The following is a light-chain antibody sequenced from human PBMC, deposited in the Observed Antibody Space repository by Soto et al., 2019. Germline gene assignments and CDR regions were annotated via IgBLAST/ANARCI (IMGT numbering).Light chain of an antibody. CDR3: QQFSSYPLT. CDR1: QSVRSD. J-gene: IGKJ4*01. V-gene: IGKV3-20*01. CDR2: DAS. Sequence: EIVMTQSPATLSVSPVERATLYCRASQSVRSDLAWYQQKPGQAPRLLIYDASSRATGIPDRFSGGGSGTDFTLTISRLEPEDFAVYYCQQFSSYPLTFGGGTKGDIK.